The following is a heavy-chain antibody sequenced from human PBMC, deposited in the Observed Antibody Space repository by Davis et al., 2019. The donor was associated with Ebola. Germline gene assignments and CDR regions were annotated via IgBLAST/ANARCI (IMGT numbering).Heavy chain of an antibody. V-gene: IGHV4-34*01. D-gene: IGHD2-2*01. J-gene: IGHJ4*02. CDR2: IDYRGKA. Sequence: PSETLSLTCAVYGGSLNDYYWSWIRQAPGEGLEWIGEIDYRGKAKYNPSIKSRALLSMDASTKQFSLKLTSVTAADTAVYFCASPHQIRGNNFFDSWGPGSQVTVSS. CDR3: ASPHQIRGNNFFDS. CDR1: GGSLNDYY.